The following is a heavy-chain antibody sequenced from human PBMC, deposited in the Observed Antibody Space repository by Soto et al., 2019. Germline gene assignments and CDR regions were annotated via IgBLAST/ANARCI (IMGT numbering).Heavy chain of an antibody. CDR1: GFTFDDYA. CDR3: AKDMGADIVAVPAALGADY. D-gene: IGHD2-2*01. J-gene: IGHJ4*02. CDR2: ISWNSGSI. V-gene: IGHV3-9*01. Sequence: EVQLVESGGGLVQPGRSLRLSCAASGFTFDDYAMHWVRQAPGKGLEWVSGISWNSGSIGYADSVKGRFTISRDNAKNSLYLQMNSLRAEDTALYYCAKDMGADIVAVPAALGADYWGQGTLVTVSS.